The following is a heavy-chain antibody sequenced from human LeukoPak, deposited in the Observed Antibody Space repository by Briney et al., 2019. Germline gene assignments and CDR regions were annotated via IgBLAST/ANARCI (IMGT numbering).Heavy chain of an antibody. CDR2: ISGDGRGT. D-gene: IGHD4-23*01. V-gene: IGHV3-23*01. CDR3: ARRYGGWGAFDI. Sequence: GGSLRLSCAASEFTYSAYAMSWVRQAPGKGLEWVSTISGDGRGTFYADSVKGRFTISRDDSKTTLFLQMNSLRAEDTAIYYCARRYGGWGAFDIWGQGTVVTVSS. CDR1: EFTYSAYA. J-gene: IGHJ3*02.